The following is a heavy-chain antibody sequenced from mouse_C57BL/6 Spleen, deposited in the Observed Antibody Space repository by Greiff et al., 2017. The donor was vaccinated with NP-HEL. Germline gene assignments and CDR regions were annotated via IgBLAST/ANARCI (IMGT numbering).Heavy chain of an antibody. CDR1: GYTFTSYW. CDR3: ARGNYGYDPYYFDY. CDR2: IHPNSGST. D-gene: IGHD2-2*01. V-gene: IGHV1-64*01. Sequence: VQLQHPGAELVKPGASVKLSCKASGYTFTSYWMHWVKQRPGQGLEWIGMIHPNSGSTNYNEKFKSKATLTVDKSSSTAYMQLSSLTSEDSAVYYCARGNYGYDPYYFDYWGQGTTLTVSS. J-gene: IGHJ2*01.